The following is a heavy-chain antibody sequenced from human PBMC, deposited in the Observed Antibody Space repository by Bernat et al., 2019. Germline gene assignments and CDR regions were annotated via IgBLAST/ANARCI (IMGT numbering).Heavy chain of an antibody. V-gene: IGHV3-21*01. CDR3: ATHSSGYYPYDY. D-gene: IGHD3-22*01. CDR2: ISSSSSYI. J-gene: IGHJ4*02. Sequence: EVQLVESGGGLVKPGGSLRLSCAASGFTFSSYSMNWVRQAPGKGLEWVSSISSSSSYIYYADSVKGRFTISRDNAKNSLYLQMNSLRAEDTAVYYCATHSSGYYPYDYWGQGTLVTVSS. CDR1: GFTFSSYS.